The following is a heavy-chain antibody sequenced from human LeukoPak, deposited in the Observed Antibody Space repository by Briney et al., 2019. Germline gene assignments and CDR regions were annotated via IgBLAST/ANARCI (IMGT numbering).Heavy chain of an antibody. Sequence: PGGSLRLSCAASGFTFDDYAMHWVRQAPGKGLEWVSGISWNSGSIGYADSVKGRFTISRDNAKNPLYLQMNSLRAEDTAVYYCARKGYGDYWGQGTLVTVSS. V-gene: IGHV3-9*01. D-gene: IGHD1-1*01. CDR2: ISWNSGSI. CDR1: GFTFDDYA. CDR3: ARKGYGDY. J-gene: IGHJ4*02.